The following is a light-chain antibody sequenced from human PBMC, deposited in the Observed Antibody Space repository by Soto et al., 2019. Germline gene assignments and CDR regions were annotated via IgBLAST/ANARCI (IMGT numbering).Light chain of an antibody. CDR3: CSYAGTFTYV. CDR2: DVS. V-gene: IGLV2-11*01. Sequence: QSALTQPRSVSGSPGQSVTISCTGTSSDVDGYNYVSWYQQHPGKAPKVMIYDVSKRPSGVPDRFSGSKSGNTASLTISGLQAEDEADYYCCSYAGTFTYVFGTGTKLTGL. J-gene: IGLJ1*01. CDR1: SSDVDGYNY.